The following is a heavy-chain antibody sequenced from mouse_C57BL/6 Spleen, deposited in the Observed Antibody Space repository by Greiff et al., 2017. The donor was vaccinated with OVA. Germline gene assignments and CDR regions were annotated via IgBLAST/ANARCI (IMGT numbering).Heavy chain of an antibody. Sequence: VQLQQPGAELVKPGASVKLSCKASGYTFTSYWMQWVKQRPGQGLEWIGEIDPSDSYTNYNQKFKGKATLTVDTSSSTAYMQLSSLTSEDSAVYYCARRRLIYFDYWGQGTTLTVSS. V-gene: IGHV1-50*01. J-gene: IGHJ2*01. D-gene: IGHD3-2*02. CDR1: GYTFTSYW. CDR3: ARRRLIYFDY. CDR2: IDPSDSYT.